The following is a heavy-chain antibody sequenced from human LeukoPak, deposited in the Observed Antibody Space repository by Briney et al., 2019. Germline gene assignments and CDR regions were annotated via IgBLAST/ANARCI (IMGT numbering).Heavy chain of an antibody. CDR1: GGTFSSYA. CDR3: AREGDDSYGPMGDAFDI. CDR2: IIPIFGTA. J-gene: IGHJ3*02. D-gene: IGHD5-18*01. Sequence: EASVKVSCKASGGTFSSYAISWVRQAPGQGLEWMGGIIPIFGTANYAQKFQGRVTITADKSTSTAYMELSSLRSEDTAVYYCAREGDDSYGPMGDAFDIWGQGTMVTVSS. V-gene: IGHV1-69*06.